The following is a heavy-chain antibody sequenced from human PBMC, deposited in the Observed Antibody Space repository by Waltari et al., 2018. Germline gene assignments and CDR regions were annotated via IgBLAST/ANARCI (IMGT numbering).Heavy chain of an antibody. D-gene: IGHD6-25*01. CDR1: GFTFSNYW. CDR3: ARDDVIPHSGQDY. J-gene: IGHJ4*02. V-gene: IGHV3-7*03. Sequence: EVQLVESGGGLFPPGGSLRLSCAASGFTFSNYWFSWIRPAPGKGLEWVANIQENGGTKYYVDSVKGRFTISRDNAENSLYLQMNSLRAEDTAVYYCARDDVIPHSGQDYWGQGTLVTVSS. CDR2: IQENGGTK.